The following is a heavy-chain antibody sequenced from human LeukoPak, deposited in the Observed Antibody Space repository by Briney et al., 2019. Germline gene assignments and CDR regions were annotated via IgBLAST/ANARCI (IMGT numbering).Heavy chain of an antibody. Sequence: ASVKVSCKASGYTFTGYYMHWVRQAPGQGLEWMGWINPNSGGTNYAQKFQGRVTMTRDTSISTAYMELSRLRSDDTAVYYCARIDYDFWSGYPNYGMDVWGQGTTVTVSS. CDR3: ARIDYDFWSGYPNYGMDV. V-gene: IGHV1-2*02. CDR1: GYTFTGYY. D-gene: IGHD3-3*01. CDR2: INPNSGGT. J-gene: IGHJ6*02.